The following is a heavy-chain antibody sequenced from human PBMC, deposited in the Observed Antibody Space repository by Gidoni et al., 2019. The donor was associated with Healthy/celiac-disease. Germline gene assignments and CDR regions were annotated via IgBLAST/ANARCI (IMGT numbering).Heavy chain of an antibody. Sequence: QVQLQASRPGLVKPSETLSLTCPVPGGSISSYSWSWIRQPPGKGLEWMGYIYYSGSTNYNPSLKSRVTISVDKSKNQFSRKLSSVTAADTAVYYGARVKNNWFDPWGQGTMVTVSS. CDR3: ARVKNNWFDP. J-gene: IGHJ5*02. CDR2: IYYSGST. CDR1: GGSISSYS. V-gene: IGHV4-59*01.